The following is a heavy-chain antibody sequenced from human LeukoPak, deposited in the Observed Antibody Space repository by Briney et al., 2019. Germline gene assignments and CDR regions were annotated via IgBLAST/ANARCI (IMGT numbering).Heavy chain of an antibody. CDR3: ARDLRKDKGSGRYGMDV. V-gene: IGHV1-2*04. J-gene: IGHJ6*02. Sequence: ASVKVSCKASGYTFTSYGISWVRQAPGQGLEWMGWINPNSGGTNYAQKFQGWVTMTRDTSISTAYMELSRLRSDDTAVYYCARDLRKDKGSGRYGMDVWGQGTTVTVS. D-gene: IGHD3-10*01. CDR2: INPNSGGT. CDR1: GYTFTSYG.